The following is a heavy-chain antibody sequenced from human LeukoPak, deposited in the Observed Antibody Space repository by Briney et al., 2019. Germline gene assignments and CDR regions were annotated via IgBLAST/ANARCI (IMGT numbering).Heavy chain of an antibody. CDR1: GYSISSGYY. Sequence: SETLSLTCAVSGYSISSGYYWGWIRQPPGKGLEWIGSIYHSGSTYYNPSLKSRVTISVDTSKNQFSLKLSSVTAADTAVYYCARLWGTVTPEYVQHWGQGTLVTVSS. V-gene: IGHV4-38-2*01. CDR3: ARLWGTVTPEYVQH. J-gene: IGHJ1*01. CDR2: IYHSGST. D-gene: IGHD4-17*01.